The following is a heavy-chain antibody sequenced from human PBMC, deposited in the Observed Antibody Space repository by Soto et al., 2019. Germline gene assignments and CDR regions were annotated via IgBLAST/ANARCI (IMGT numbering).Heavy chain of an antibody. J-gene: IGHJ4*02. CDR3: ARGWWEYYCYY. CDR2: GST. Sequence: GSTNYNPSLKSRVTISVDTSKNQFSLKLSSVTAADTAVYYCARGWWEYYCYYWAQGTLVTVPS. D-gene: IGHD1-26*01. V-gene: IGHV4-59*09.